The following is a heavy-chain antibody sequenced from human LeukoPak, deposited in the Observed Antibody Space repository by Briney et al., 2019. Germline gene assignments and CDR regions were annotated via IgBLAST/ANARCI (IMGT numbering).Heavy chain of an antibody. CDR1: GYTFTTHD. V-gene: IGHV1-8*01. CDR3: ARDPYIAVAGYPPPNWFDP. J-gene: IGHJ5*02. CDR2: MSPNSGDT. Sequence: ASVKVSCKASGYTFTTHDINWVRQATGQGLEWLGWMSPNSGDTGYAQKFQGRVTITADESTSTAYMELSSLRSEDTAVYYCARDPYIAVAGYPPPNWFDPWGQGTLVTVSS. D-gene: IGHD6-19*01.